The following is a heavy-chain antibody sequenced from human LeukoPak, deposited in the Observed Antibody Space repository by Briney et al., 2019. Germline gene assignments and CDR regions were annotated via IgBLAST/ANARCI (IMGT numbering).Heavy chain of an antibody. D-gene: IGHD4-17*01. CDR2: INPSGGST. J-gene: IGHJ4*02. V-gene: IGHV1-46*02. CDR1: GYTFNSYY. CDR3: ARESYGEEDN. Sequence: ASVTVSCKASGYTFNSYYMHWVRRAPGQGLEWMGIINPSGGSTSYAQKFQGRVTMTRDTSTSTVYMELSSLRSEDTAVYYCARESYGEEDNWGQGTLVTVSS.